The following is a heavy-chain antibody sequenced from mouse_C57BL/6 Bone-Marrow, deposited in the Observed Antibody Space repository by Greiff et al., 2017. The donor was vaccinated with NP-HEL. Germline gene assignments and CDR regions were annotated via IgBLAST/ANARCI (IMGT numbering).Heavy chain of an antibody. CDR2: IDPSDSYT. CDR3: ARGSDYEFAY. V-gene: IGHV1-69*01. J-gene: IGHJ3*01. CDR1: GYTFTSYW. Sequence: QVQLQQSGAELVMPGASVKLSCKASGYTFTSYWMPWVKQRPGQGLEWIGEIDPSDSYTNYNQKFKGKFTLTVDKSSSTADMQLSSLTSEDSAVYYCARGSDYEFAYWGQGTLVTVSA. D-gene: IGHD2-4*01.